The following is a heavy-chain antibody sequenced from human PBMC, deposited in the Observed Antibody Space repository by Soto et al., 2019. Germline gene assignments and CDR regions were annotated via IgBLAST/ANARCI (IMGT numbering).Heavy chain of an antibody. Sequence: SETLSLTCTVSGGSISSGDYYWSWIRQPPGKGLEWIGYIYYSGSTYYNPSLKSRVTISVDTSKNQFSLKLSSVTAADTAVYYCARGSTLREIVVVPAAINGLGYNCFDPWGQGTLVTVSS. CDR1: GGSISSGDYY. D-gene: IGHD2-2*02. CDR3: ARGSTLREIVVVPAAINGLGYNCFDP. J-gene: IGHJ5*02. V-gene: IGHV4-30-4*01. CDR2: IYYSGST.